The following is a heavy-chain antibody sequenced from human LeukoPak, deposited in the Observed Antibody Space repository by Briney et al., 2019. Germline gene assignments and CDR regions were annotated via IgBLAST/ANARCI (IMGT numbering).Heavy chain of an antibody. CDR3: ANGYCTNGVCYPYYYYYMDV. Sequence: GRSLRLSCAASGFTFDDYAMHWVRQAPGKGLEWVSGISWNSFSIGYADSVKGRFTISRDNSKNTLYLQMNSLRAEDTAVYYCANGYCTNGVCYPYYYYYMDVWGKGTTVTVSS. CDR2: ISWNSFSI. J-gene: IGHJ6*03. D-gene: IGHD2-8*01. V-gene: IGHV3-9*01. CDR1: GFTFDDYA.